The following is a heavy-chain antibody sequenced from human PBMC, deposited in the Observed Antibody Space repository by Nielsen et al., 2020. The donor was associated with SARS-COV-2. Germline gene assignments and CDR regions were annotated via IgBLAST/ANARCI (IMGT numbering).Heavy chain of an antibody. Sequence: GGSLRLSCAASGFTVSSNYMSWVRQAPGKGLEWVSVIYSGGSTYYADSVKGRFTISRDNSKNTLYLQMNSLRAEDTAVYYCASAGATVTPYYYGMDVWGQGTTVTVSS. CDR3: ASAGATVTPYYYGMDV. J-gene: IGHJ6*02. D-gene: IGHD4-17*01. CDR1: GFTVSSNY. V-gene: IGHV3-53*01. CDR2: IYSGGST.